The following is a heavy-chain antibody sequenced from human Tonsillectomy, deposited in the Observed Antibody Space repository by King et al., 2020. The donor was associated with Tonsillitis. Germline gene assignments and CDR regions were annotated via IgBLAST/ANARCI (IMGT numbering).Heavy chain of an antibody. J-gene: IGHJ5*02. D-gene: IGHD3-16*01. Sequence: VQLQESGPGLVKPSETLSLTCTVSGGSVSSGSYYWSWIRQPPGKGLEWIGYIYYSGSTNYNPSLKSRVTISVDTSKKQFSLKLSSVTAADTAVYYCAGDGGEGGAIYANWFDPGGQGTLVTVSS. CDR3: AGDGGEGGAIYANWFDP. CDR2: IYYSGST. V-gene: IGHV4-61*01. CDR1: GGSVSSGSYY.